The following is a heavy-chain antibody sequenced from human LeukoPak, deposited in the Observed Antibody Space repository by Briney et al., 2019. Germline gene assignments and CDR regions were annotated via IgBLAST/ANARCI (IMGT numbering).Heavy chain of an antibody. D-gene: IGHD3-3*01. V-gene: IGHV4-39*01. CDR2: IYYSGST. Sequence: SETLSLTCTVSGGSISSSSYYWGWIRQPPRKGLEWIGSIYYSGSTYYNPSLKSRVTTSVDTSKNQFSLKLSSVTAADTAVYYCARPHYDFWSGYYPLYGMDVWGQGTTVTVSS. CDR3: ARPHYDFWSGYYPLYGMDV. J-gene: IGHJ6*02. CDR1: GGSISSSSYY.